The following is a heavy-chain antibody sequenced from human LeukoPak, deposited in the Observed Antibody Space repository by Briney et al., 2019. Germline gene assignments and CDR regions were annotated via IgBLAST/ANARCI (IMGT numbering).Heavy chain of an antibody. V-gene: IGHV3-74*01. CDR3: AKSVSVRGVIWGWNYYYYYMDV. Sequence: AGGSLRLSCAASGFTFSNYWMHWVRQAPGKGLVWVSRINSDGSTTIYADSMKGRFTISRDNSKNTLYLQMNSLRAEDTAVYYCAKSVSVRGVIWGWNYYYYYMDVWGKGTTVTVSS. CDR2: INSDGSTT. D-gene: IGHD3-10*01. J-gene: IGHJ6*03. CDR1: GFTFSNYW.